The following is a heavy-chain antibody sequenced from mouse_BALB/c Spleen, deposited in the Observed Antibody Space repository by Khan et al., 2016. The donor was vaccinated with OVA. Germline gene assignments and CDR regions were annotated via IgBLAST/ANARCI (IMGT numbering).Heavy chain of an antibody. CDR1: GFTFPDYA. Sequence: QVQLQQSGPELVRPGVSVKISCKGSGFTFPDYAMYWVMQSHAKNLEWIGLISTYSGNTNYNQKFKGKATMNVDTSSSTAYMELARLTYDDSAIYYCAPPTYDGYYYYWRQGTTLTVSS. CDR3: APPTYDGYYYY. D-gene: IGHD2-3*01. J-gene: IGHJ2*01. V-gene: IGHV1S137*01. CDR2: ISTYSGNT.